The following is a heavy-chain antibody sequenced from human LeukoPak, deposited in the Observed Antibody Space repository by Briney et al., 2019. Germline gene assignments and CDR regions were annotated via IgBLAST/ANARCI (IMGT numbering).Heavy chain of an antibody. CDR2: ISSSSDYT. Sequence: GGSLRLSCAASGFTVSSNYMSWIRQAPEKGLKWVSYISSSSDYTNYADSVKGRFTISRDNAKNSLYLQMNSLTAEDTAVYYCARQGNNWFDPWGQGTLVTVSS. V-gene: IGHV3-11*06. CDR3: ARQGNNWFDP. J-gene: IGHJ5*02. CDR1: GFTVSSNY.